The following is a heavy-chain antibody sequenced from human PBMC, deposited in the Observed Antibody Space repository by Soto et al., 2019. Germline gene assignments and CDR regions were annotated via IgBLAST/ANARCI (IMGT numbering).Heavy chain of an antibody. J-gene: IGHJ6*02. CDR2: TYWDDDK. D-gene: IGHD2-15*01. V-gene: IGHV2-5*02. Sequence: QITLKESGPTLVRPTQTLTLTCTFSGFSLSTSGVGVAWIRQPPGQALEWLALTYWDDDKRYSPSLKSRLTITNDTSKNQVVRTLTNMDPVDAGTYYCAHKGGRGAGMDVWGQGTTVTVS. CDR3: AHKGGRGAGMDV. CDR1: GFSLSTSGVG.